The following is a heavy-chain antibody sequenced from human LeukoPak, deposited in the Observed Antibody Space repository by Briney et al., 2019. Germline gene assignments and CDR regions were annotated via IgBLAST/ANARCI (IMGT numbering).Heavy chain of an antibody. CDR2: IRSKANSQST. J-gene: IGHJ3*02. D-gene: IGHD4-23*01. V-gene: IGHV3-72*01. CDR3: SRVGGWVGTADGFDI. Sequence: RGSLRLSCAASGLTFSDHYMDWVRQALRRGREWVGRIRSKANSQSTAHAACVNGRLTIESDDSKSSLFLQISSLKPEDTAVYYCSRVGGWVGTADGFDIWGEGTMLTVSS. CDR1: GLTFSDHY.